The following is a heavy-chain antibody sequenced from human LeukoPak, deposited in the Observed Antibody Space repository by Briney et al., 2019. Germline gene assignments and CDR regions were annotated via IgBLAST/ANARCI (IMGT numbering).Heavy chain of an antibody. CDR3: ARERASGGSYGPDY. CDR2: INDSGDVI. CDR1: GFTFNIYA. Sequence: GGSLRLSCAASGFTFNIYAMSWVRQAPGKGLEWVSSINDSGDVINYADSVKGRFTISRDNAKNSLYLQMNSLRAEDTAVYYCARERASGGSYGPDYWGQGTLVTVSS. D-gene: IGHD5-18*01. J-gene: IGHJ4*02. V-gene: IGHV3-21*01.